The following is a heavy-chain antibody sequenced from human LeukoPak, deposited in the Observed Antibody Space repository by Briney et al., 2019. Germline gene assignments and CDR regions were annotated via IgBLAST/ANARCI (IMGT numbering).Heavy chain of an antibody. D-gene: IGHD2-15*01. V-gene: IGHV1-18*01. CDR1: GYTFTGYG. Sequence: ASVKVSCKASGYTFTGYGISWVRQAPGQGLEWMGWISAYNGNTNYAQKLQGRVTMTTDTSTSTAYMELRSLRSDDTAVYYCARSWRFCSGDSCYPIDYWGQGTLVTVSS. CDR3: ARSWRFCSGDSCYPIDY. J-gene: IGHJ4*02. CDR2: ISAYNGNT.